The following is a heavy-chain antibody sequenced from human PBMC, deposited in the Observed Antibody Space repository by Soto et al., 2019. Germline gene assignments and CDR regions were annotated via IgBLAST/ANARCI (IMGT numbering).Heavy chain of an antibody. D-gene: IGHD6-6*01. CDR1: GFTFSSYA. CDR2: ISGSGGST. Sequence: GGSLRLSCAASGFTFSSYAMSWVRQAPGKGLEWVSAISGSGGSTYHADSVKGRFTISRDNSKNTLYLQMNSLRAEDTAVYYCAIMGTINEYSSSSGAFDIWGQGTMVTVSS. V-gene: IGHV3-23*01. CDR3: AIMGTINEYSSSSGAFDI. J-gene: IGHJ3*02.